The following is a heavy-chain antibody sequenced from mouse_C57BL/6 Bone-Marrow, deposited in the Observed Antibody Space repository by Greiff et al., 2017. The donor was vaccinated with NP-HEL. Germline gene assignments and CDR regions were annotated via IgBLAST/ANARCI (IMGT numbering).Heavy chain of an antibody. J-gene: IGHJ3*01. CDR2: IYPGSGNT. CDR1: GYTFTDYY. CDR3: ARSPSYYGSSLFAY. Sequence: VQLQQSGAELVRPGASVKLSCKASGYTFTDYYINWVKQRPGQGLEWIARIYPGSGNTYYNEKFKGKATLTAEKSSSTAYMQLSSLTSEDSAVYFCARSPSYYGSSLFAYWGQGTLVTVSA. V-gene: IGHV1-76*01. D-gene: IGHD1-1*01.